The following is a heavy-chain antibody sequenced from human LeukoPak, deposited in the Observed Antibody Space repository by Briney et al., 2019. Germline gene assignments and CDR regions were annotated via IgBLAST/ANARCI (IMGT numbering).Heavy chain of an antibody. CDR1: GFTFSIYT. D-gene: IGHD5-18*01. CDR3: ARDVWEDTAMVQDYYYGMDV. Sequence: GGSLRLSCVASGFTFSIYTMSWVRQAPGKGLEWVSYIRSSSSTIYYADSVKGRFTISRDNAKNSLYLQMNSLRDEDTAVYYCARDVWEDTAMVQDYYYGMDVWGQGTTVTVSS. J-gene: IGHJ6*02. CDR2: IRSSSSTI. V-gene: IGHV3-48*02.